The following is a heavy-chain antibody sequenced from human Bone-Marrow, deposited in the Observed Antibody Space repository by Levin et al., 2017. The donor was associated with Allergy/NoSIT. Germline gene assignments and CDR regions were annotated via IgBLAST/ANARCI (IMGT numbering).Heavy chain of an antibody. CDR1: GSSISSGYY. J-gene: IGHJ4*02. CDR3: ARDCRTGGLDY. CDR2: IYHSGST. Sequence: SETLSLTCAVSGSSISSGYYWGWIRQPPGKGLEWIGSIYHSGSTYYNPSLKSRVTISVDTSKNQFSLKLSSVTAADTAVYYCARDCRTGGLDYWGQGTLVTVSS. V-gene: IGHV4-38-2*02. D-gene: IGHD2-8*02.